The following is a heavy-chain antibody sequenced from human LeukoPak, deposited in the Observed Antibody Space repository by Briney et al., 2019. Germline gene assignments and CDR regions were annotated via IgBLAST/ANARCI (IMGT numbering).Heavy chain of an antibody. J-gene: IGHJ6*03. CDR2: IIPIFGTA. Sequence: ASVKVTCKASGGTFSSYAISWVRQAPGQGLEWMGGIIPIFGTANHAQKFQGRVTITADESTSTAYMELSSLRSEDTAVYYCASAAPSRPSRKNYYYYYMDVWGKGTTVTVSS. D-gene: IGHD6-25*01. V-gene: IGHV1-69*01. CDR1: GGTFSSYA. CDR3: ASAAPSRPSRKNYYYYYMDV.